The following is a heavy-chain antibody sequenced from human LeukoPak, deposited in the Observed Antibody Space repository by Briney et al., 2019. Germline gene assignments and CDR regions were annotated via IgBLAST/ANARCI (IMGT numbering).Heavy chain of an antibody. Sequence: SETLSLTCTVSGGSISSGSYYWSWIRQPAGKGLEWIGRIYTSGSTYYNPSLKSRVTISVDTSKNQFSLKLSSVTAADTAVYYCARHLYYYDSSGYYRGSRFDYWGQGTLVTVSS. V-gene: IGHV4-61*02. D-gene: IGHD3-22*01. CDR2: IYTSGST. CDR1: GGSISSGSYY. J-gene: IGHJ4*02. CDR3: ARHLYYYDSSGYYRGSRFDY.